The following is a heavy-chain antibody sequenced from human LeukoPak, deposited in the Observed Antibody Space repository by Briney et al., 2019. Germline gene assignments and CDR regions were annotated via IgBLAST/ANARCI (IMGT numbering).Heavy chain of an antibody. CDR1: GGSISSGGYY. V-gene: IGHV4-61*08. J-gene: IGHJ4*02. Sequence: SETLSLTCTVSGGSISSGGYYWSWIRQHPGKGLEWIGYIYYSGSTNYNPSLKSRVTISVDTSKNQFSLKLSSVTAADTAVYYCARGTGMATILYWGQGTLVTVSS. CDR3: ARGTGMATILY. D-gene: IGHD5-24*01. CDR2: IYYSGST.